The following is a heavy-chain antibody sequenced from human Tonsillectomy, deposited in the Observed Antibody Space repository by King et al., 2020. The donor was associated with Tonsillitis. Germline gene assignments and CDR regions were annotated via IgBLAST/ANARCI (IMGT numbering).Heavy chain of an antibody. CDR2: IYYSGST. V-gene: IGHV4-39*07. CDR3: ASQLWFGHDIRVDY. J-gene: IGHJ4*02. CDR1: GGSISSSNYY. D-gene: IGHD5-18*01. Sequence: QLQESGPGLVKPSETLSLTCTVSGGSISSSNYYWGWIRQPPGKGLEWIGTIYYSGSTYYNPSLKSRVTISLDTSKNQFSLKLSSVTAADTAVYYCASQLWFGHDIRVDYWGQGTLVTVSS.